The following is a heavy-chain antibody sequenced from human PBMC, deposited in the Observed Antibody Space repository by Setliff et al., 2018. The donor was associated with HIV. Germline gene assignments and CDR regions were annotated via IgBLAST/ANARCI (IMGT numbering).Heavy chain of an antibody. J-gene: IGHJ5*02. CDR1: GYTFTDYF. V-gene: IGHV1-2*02. CDR2: ISPYDGSR. CDR3: ARLARNNWFDP. Sequence: ASVKVSCKASGYTFTDYFMHWVRQAPGQGLEWMGWISPYDGSRRISQRFRGRVTMTTDTSTSTAYMELRSLRSEDTAVYYCARLARNNWFDPWGQGTLVTVS.